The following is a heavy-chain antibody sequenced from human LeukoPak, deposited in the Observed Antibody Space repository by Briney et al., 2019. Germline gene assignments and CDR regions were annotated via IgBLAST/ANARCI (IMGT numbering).Heavy chain of an antibody. Sequence: ASVKVSCKASGYTFTGYYMHWVRQAPGQGVEWMGWINPNSGGTNYAQKFQGRVTMTRDTSISTAYMELSRLRSDDTAVYYCAREDIVVVPAAGMDYWGQGTLVTVSS. D-gene: IGHD2-2*01. V-gene: IGHV1-2*02. CDR1: GYTFTGYY. J-gene: IGHJ4*02. CDR2: INPNSGGT. CDR3: AREDIVVVPAAGMDY.